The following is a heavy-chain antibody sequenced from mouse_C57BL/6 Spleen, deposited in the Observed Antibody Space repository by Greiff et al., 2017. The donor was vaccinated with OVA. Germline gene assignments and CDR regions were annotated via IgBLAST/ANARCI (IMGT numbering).Heavy chain of an antibody. V-gene: IGHV1-26*01. J-gene: IGHJ2*01. CDR3: ARRYISPYFDY. CDR1: GYTFTDYY. CDR2: INPNNGGT. Sequence: EVQLQQSGPELVKPGASVKISCKASGYTFTDYYMNWVKQSHGKSLEWIGDINPNNGGTSYNQKFKGKATLTVDKSSSTAYMELRSLTSEDSAVYYCARRYISPYFDYWGQGTTLTVSS.